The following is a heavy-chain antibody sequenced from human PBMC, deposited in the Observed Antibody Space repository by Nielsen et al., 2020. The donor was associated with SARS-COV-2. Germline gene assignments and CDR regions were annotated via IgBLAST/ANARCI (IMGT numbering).Heavy chain of an antibody. D-gene: IGHD5-18*01. J-gene: IGHJ3*01. V-gene: IGHV3-21*01. CDR3: ARDREYTYDAFDL. CDR1: GFSFNYYS. Sequence: GESLKISCVASGFSFNYYSMSWVRQAPGKGLEWVSSISGSDSSITYADSVKGRFTMSRDNAKNSLYLQLNSLRAEDTAVYYCARDREYTYDAFDLWGQGTMVTVSS. CDR2: ISGSDSSI.